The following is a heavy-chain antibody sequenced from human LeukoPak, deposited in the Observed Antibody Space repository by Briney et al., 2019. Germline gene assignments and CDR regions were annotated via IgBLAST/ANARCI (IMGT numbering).Heavy chain of an antibody. CDR2: IYHSGST. CDR3: AREGYYYDSSGYYPDY. V-gene: IGHV4-4*02. CDR1: GGSISSSNW. D-gene: IGHD3-22*01. J-gene: IGHJ4*02. Sequence: NPSGTLSLTCAVSGGSISSSNWWSWVRQPPGKGLEWIGEIYHSGSTNYNPSLKSRVTISVDKSKNQFSLKLSSVTAADTAVYYCAREGYYYDSSGYYPDYWGQGTLVTVSS.